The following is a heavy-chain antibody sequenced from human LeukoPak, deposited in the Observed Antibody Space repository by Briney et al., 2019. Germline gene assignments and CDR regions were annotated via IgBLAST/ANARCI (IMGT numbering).Heavy chain of an antibody. D-gene: IGHD4/OR15-4a*01. CDR1: GFTFSQYW. CDR2: IKQDGSEK. Sequence: GGSLRLSCAASGFTFSQYWMSWVRQAPGKGLEWVANIKQDGSEKYFVDSVKGRFTISRDNAKNSLYLRMNSLRAEDTAVYYCARRAGAYSHPYDYWGQGTLVTVSS. V-gene: IGHV3-7*03. J-gene: IGHJ4*02. CDR3: ARRAGAYSHPYDY.